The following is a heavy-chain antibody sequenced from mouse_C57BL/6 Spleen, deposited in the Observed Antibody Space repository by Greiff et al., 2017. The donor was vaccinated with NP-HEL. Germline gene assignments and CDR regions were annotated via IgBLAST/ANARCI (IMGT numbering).Heavy chain of an antibody. CDR1: GFSLSTSGMG. D-gene: IGHD4-1*01. J-gene: IGHJ1*03. Sequence: QVTLKESGPGILQSSQTLSLTCSFSGFSLSTSGMGVSWIRQPSGKGLEWLAHIYWDDDKRYNPSLKSRPTISKDTSRNQVFLKITSVDTADTATYYCARRGNWVPYWYFDVWGTGTTVTVSS. CDR3: ARRGNWVPYWYFDV. V-gene: IGHV8-12*01. CDR2: IYWDDDK.